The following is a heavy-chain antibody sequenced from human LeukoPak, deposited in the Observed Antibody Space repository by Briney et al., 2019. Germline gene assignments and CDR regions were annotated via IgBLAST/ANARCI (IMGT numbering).Heavy chain of an antibody. CDR3: ATPDWRYSSSWYGFDAFDI. CDR1: GYTLTEVS. J-gene: IGHJ3*02. CDR2: FDPEDGET. D-gene: IGHD6-13*01. V-gene: IGHV1-24*01. Sequence: ALVNVSCKVSGYTLTEVSMHCVRQAPGKGLEWMGGFDPEDGETIYAQKFQGRVTMTEDTSTDTAYMELSSLRSEDTAVYYCATPDWRYSSSWYGFDAFDIWGQGTMVTVSS.